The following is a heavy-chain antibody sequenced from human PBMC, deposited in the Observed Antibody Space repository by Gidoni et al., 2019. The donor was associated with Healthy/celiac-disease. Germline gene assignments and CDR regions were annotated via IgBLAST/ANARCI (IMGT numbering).Heavy chain of an antibody. J-gene: IGHJ4*02. D-gene: IGHD3-3*01. CDR2: IRSKAYGGTT. CDR3: TRVTTDAIFGVATTFDY. V-gene: IGHV3-49*04. Sequence: EVQLVESGGGLVQPGRSLRLSCTASGFTFGDYAMSWVRQAPGKGLEWVGFIRSKAYGGTTEYAASVKGRFTISRDDSKSIAYLQMNSLKTEDTAVYYCTRVTTDAIFGVATTFDYWGQGTLVTVSS. CDR1: GFTFGDYA.